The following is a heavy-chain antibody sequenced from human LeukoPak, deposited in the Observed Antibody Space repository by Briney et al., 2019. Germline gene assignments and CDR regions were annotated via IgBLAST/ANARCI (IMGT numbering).Heavy chain of an antibody. CDR3: ASIAVAAGGADAFDI. J-gene: IGHJ3*02. CDR1: GYTFTSYG. D-gene: IGHD6-19*01. Sequence: ASVKVSCKASGYTFTSYGISWVRQAPGQGLEWMGIINPSGGSTSYAQKFQGRVTMTRDTSTSTVYMELSSLRSEDTAVYYCASIAVAAGGADAFDIWGQGTMVTVSS. CDR2: INPSGGST. V-gene: IGHV1-46*01.